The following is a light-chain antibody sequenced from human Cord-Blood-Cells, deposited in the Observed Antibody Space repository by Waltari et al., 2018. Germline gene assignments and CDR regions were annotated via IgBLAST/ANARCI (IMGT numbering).Light chain of an antibody. CDR1: QRVSSSY. Sequence: IGLTQSPGTLSSSPGERATLSCSASQRVSSSYLAWYQQKPGQAPRLLIYGASSRATGIPDRFSGSGSGTDFTLTISRLEPEDFAVYYCQQYGSSPRTFGQGTKVEIK. J-gene: IGKJ1*01. V-gene: IGKV3-20*01. CDR2: GAS. CDR3: QQYGSSPRT.